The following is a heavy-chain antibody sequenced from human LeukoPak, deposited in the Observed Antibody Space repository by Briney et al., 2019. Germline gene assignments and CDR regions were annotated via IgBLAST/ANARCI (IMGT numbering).Heavy chain of an antibody. D-gene: IGHD2-15*01. Sequence: ASETLSLTCTVSGGSISTYYWSWIRQPAAKGLEWIGRIYSGGSTNYNPSLKSRVTMSVDTSKNQFSLKLSSVTAADTAVYYCASFYCSGGSCYQYYYYYYMDVWGKGTTVTISS. CDR2: IYSGGST. V-gene: IGHV4-4*07. CDR1: GGSISTYY. CDR3: ASFYCSGGSCYQYYYYYYMDV. J-gene: IGHJ6*03.